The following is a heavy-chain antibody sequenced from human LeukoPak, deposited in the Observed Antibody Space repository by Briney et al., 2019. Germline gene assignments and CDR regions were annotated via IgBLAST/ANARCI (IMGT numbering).Heavy chain of an antibody. J-gene: IGHJ4*02. Sequence: GGTLRLSCAASGFTFSSYGMSWVCQAPGKGLEWVSAISGSGGSTYYADSVKGRFTISRDNSKNTLYLQMNSLRAEDTAVYYCASRSGWRYFDYWGQGTLVTVSS. CDR3: ASRSGWRYFDY. D-gene: IGHD6-19*01. CDR1: GFTFSSYG. CDR2: ISGSGGST. V-gene: IGHV3-23*01.